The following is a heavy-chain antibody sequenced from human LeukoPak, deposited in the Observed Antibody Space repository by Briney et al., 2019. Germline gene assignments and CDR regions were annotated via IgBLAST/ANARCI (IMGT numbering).Heavy chain of an antibody. CDR2: IKQDGSEK. J-gene: IGHJ3*02. CDR1: GFTFSTYW. V-gene: IGHV3-7*01. CDR3: ARGLLWFGESPDAFDI. Sequence: GGSLRLSCAASGFTFSTYWMSWVRQAPGKGLEWVANIKQDGSEKYYVDSVKGRFTISRDNAKNSLYLQMNSLRAEDTAVYYCARGLLWFGESPDAFDIWGQGTMVTVSS. D-gene: IGHD3-10*01.